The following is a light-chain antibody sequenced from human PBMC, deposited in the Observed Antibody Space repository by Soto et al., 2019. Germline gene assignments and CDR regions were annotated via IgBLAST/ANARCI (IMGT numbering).Light chain of an antibody. CDR1: QSISTF. Sequence: DIQMTQSPSPLSASVGDRVTITCRASQSISTFLNWYQQKPGKAPKLLIYGASNLESGVPSTFSGSGSGPDFTFTIASLQLENFATKNCQQCFSTPLLTFGGGTKVEIK. CDR3: QQCFSTPLLT. J-gene: IGKJ4*01. V-gene: IGKV1-39*01. CDR2: GAS.